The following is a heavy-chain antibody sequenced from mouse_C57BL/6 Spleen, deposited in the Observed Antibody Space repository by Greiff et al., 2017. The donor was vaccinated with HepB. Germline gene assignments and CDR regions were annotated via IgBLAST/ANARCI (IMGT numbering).Heavy chain of an antibody. CDR1: GYTFTDYY. D-gene: IGHD4-1*01. Sequence: VQLQQSGPVLVKPGASVKMSCKASGYTFTDYYMNWVKQSHGKSLEWIGVINPYNGGTSYNQKFKGKATLTVDKSSSTAYMELNSLTSEDSAVYYCARGKNWEFYYWGQGTTLTVSS. V-gene: IGHV1-19*01. CDR2: INPYNGGT. J-gene: IGHJ2*01. CDR3: ARGKNWEFYY.